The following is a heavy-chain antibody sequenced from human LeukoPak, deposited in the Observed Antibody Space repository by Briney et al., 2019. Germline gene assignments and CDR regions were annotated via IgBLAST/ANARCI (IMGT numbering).Heavy chain of an antibody. CDR2: IIPIFGTA. V-gene: IGHV1-69*13. Sequence: SVKVSCKASGGTFSSYAISWVRQAPGQGLEWMGGIIPIFGTANYAQKFQGRVTTTADESTSTAYMELSSLRSEDTAVYYCARPKARIVGATTPFDYWGQGTLVTVSS. D-gene: IGHD1-26*01. CDR1: GGTFSSYA. CDR3: ARPKARIVGATTPFDY. J-gene: IGHJ4*02.